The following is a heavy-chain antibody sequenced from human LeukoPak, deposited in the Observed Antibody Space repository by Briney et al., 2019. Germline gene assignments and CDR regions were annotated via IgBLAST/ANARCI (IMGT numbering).Heavy chain of an antibody. CDR2: IIPIFGTA. Sequence: SVKVSCKASGGTFSSYAFSWVRQAPGQGLEWMGGIIPIFGTANYAQKFQGRVTITTDESTSTAYMELSSLRSEDTAVYYCAVVVTANYFDYWGQGTLVTVSS. J-gene: IGHJ4*02. V-gene: IGHV1-69*05. D-gene: IGHD2-15*01. CDR3: AVVVTANYFDY. CDR1: GGTFSSYA.